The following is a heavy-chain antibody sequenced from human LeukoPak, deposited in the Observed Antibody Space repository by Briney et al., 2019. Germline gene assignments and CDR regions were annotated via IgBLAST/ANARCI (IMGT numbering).Heavy chain of an antibody. Sequence: PGRSLRLSCAASGFTFSSYGMHWVRQAPRKGLEWVAFISYDGNNKYYADSVHARSHFTADYSKNTLYLQMSSLRAEDTAVYYCARAGTMVRGVIITPGNDYCGQRALVSVSS. CDR3: ARAGTMVRGVIITPGNDY. D-gene: IGHD3-10*01. CDR2: ISYDGNNK. J-gene: IGHJ4*02. V-gene: IGHV3-30*03. CDR1: GFTFSSYG.